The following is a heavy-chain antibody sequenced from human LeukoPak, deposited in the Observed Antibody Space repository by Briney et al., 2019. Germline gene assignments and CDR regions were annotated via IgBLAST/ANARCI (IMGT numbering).Heavy chain of an antibody. CDR2: IYYSGST. CDR3: HHGSGSYLVYYYYMDV. CDR1: GGSISSSSYY. D-gene: IGHD3-10*01. Sequence: SETLSLTCTVSGGSISSSSYYWGWIRQPPGKGLEWIGSIYYSGSTYYNPSLKSRVTISVDTSKNQFSLKLSSVTAADTAVYYCHHGSGSYLVYYYYMDVRGKGTTVTVSS. J-gene: IGHJ6*03. V-gene: IGHV4-39*07.